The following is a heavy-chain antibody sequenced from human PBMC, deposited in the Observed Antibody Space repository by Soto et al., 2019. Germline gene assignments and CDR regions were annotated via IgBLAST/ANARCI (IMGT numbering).Heavy chain of an antibody. J-gene: IGHJ4*02. CDR3: ARIEMASIK. Sequence: QVQMQESGPGLVKPSETLSLTCSVSGASIRSGGYYWSWLRQSPGKGLEWIGNIYYTGSTFYSPSLKSRLTISLDTSKNQFSLDLRSVTAADTAMYYCARIEMASIKWGRGTLVTVAS. CDR2: IYYTGST. V-gene: IGHV4-31*03. CDR1: GASIRSGGYY.